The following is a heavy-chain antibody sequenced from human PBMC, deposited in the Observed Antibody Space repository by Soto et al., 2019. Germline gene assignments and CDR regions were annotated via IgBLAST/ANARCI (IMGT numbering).Heavy chain of an antibody. Sequence: GESLKSAGKGSGYRFTSSWIGWVRQMPGKGLEWLGNVYPSDCDVRYSPSFEGRGTSSANNSLHSAYLHLLNLKASDAAIYYCTKGATSPFGSWDKDTRVPLSS. CDR1: GYRFTSSW. J-gene: IGHJ4*02. CDR3: TKGATSPFGS. CDR2: VYPSDCDV. D-gene: IGHD3-16*01. V-gene: IGHV5-51*01.